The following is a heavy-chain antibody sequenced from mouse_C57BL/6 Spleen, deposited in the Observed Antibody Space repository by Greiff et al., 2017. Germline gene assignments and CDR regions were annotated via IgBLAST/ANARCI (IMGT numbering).Heavy chain of an antibody. Sequence: EVKLQQSGPELVKPGASVKISCKASGYTFTDYYMNWVKQSHGKSLEWIGDINPKNGGTSYNQKFKGKATLTVDKSSSTAYMELRSLTSEDSAVYYCARAPFAYWGQGTLVTVSA. CDR1: GYTFTDYY. J-gene: IGHJ3*01. CDR2: INPKNGGT. CDR3: ARAPFAY. V-gene: IGHV1-26*01.